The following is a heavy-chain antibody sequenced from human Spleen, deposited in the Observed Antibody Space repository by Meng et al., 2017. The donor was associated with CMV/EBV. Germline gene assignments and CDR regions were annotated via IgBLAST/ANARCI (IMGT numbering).Heavy chain of an antibody. Sequence: SGPTLVKPTQTLTLTCTFSGFSLTTSAMRVSWIRQPPGKALEWLARIDWDDDKFYSTSLKTRLTISKDTSKNQVVLTMTNMDPVDTATYYCARQSSRSSEFDYWGQGTLVTVSS. J-gene: IGHJ4*02. CDR1: GFSLTTSAMR. CDR2: IDWDDDK. CDR3: ARQSSRSSEFDY. V-gene: IGHV2-70D*14. D-gene: IGHD6-6*01.